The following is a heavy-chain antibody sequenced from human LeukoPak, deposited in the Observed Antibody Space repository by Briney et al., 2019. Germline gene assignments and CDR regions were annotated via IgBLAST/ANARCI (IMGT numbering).Heavy chain of an antibody. CDR2: INHSGST. V-gene: IGHV4-34*01. CDR3: ARDICGYNYGCFDS. D-gene: IGHD5-18*01. J-gene: IGHJ4*02. CDR1: GGSFSGYY. Sequence: SETLSLTCAVYGGSFSGYYWSWIRQPPGKGLEWIGEINHSGSTNYNPSLKSRVTISVDTSKNQFSLNLRSVTAADTAVYYCARDICGYNYGCFDSWGQGTLVTVSS.